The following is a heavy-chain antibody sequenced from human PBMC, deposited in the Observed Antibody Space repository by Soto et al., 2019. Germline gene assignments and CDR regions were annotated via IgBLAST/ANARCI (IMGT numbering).Heavy chain of an antibody. D-gene: IGHD3-22*01. CDR2: IYSGGST. Sequence: EVQLVESGGGLIQPGGSLRLSCAASGFTVSSNYMSWVRQAPGKGLEWVSVIYSGGSTYYADSVKGRFTISRDNSKNTLYLQMNSLRAEDTAVYYCARASGGVVIGAFDIWGQGTMVTVSS. J-gene: IGHJ3*02. V-gene: IGHV3-53*01. CDR1: GFTVSSNY. CDR3: ARASGGVVIGAFDI.